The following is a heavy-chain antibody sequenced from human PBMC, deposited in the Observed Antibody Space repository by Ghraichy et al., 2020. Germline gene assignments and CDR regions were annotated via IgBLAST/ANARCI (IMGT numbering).Heavy chain of an antibody. CDR3: ARDSGITAMVYGHKSYYYDSSGHPNY. D-gene: IGHD3-22*01. J-gene: IGHJ4*02. Sequence: SVKVSCKASGGTFSSYAISWVRQAPGQGLEWMGGIIPIFGTANYAQKFQGRVTITADESTSTAYMELSSLRSEDTAVYYCARDSGITAMVYGHKSYYYDSSGHPNYWGQGTLVTVSS. CDR2: IIPIFGTA. V-gene: IGHV1-69*13. CDR1: GGTFSSYA.